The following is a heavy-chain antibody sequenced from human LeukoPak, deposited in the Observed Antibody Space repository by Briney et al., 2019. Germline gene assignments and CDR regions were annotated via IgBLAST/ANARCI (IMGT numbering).Heavy chain of an antibody. V-gene: IGHV3-21*01. CDR1: GFTFNNYN. CDR3: ARDPYSGNYGNYYYYYMDV. CDR2: ITSSGTYI. Sequence: KPGGSLRLSCAASGFTFNNYNMNWVRQAPGKALEWVSSITSSGTYIFYADSLKGRFTIYRDNSKNSLYLQMNSLGPEDTAVYYCARDPYSGNYGNYYYYYMDVWGKGTTVTISS. D-gene: IGHD1-26*01. J-gene: IGHJ6*03.